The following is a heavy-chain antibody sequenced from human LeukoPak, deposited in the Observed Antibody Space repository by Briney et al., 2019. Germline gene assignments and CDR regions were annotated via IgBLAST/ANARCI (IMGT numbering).Heavy chain of an antibody. Sequence: SETLSLTCTVSGGSISSYYWSWIRQPPGKGLEWIGYVQYSGSTNYNPSLKSRVTISVDTSKNQFSLKLSSVTAADTAVYYCARVSWFPGTSYYYMDVWGKGTTVTVSS. CDR2: VQYSGST. D-gene: IGHD1-1*01. CDR3: ARVSWFPGTSYYYMDV. V-gene: IGHV4-59*01. J-gene: IGHJ6*03. CDR1: GGSISSYY.